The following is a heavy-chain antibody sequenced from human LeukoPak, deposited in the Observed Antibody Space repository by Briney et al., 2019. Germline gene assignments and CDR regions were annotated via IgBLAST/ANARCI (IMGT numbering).Heavy chain of an antibody. V-gene: IGHV3-23*01. CDR1: GFTFSSYA. CDR3: VHCGGDCYPCCGMDG. D-gene: IGHD2-21*02. Sequence: GGSLRLSCAASGFTFSSYAMSWVRQAPGKGLEWVSVISGSGGSTYYADSVKGRFTISRDNSKNTLYLQMNSLRAENTAVYYCVHCGGDCYPCCGMDGWGQGTTVTVSS. J-gene: IGHJ6*02. CDR2: ISGSGGST.